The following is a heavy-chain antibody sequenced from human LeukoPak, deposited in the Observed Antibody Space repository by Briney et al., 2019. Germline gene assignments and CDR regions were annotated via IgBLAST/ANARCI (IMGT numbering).Heavy chain of an antibody. Sequence: SETLSLTCAVYGGSFSGYYWSWIRQPPGKGLEWIGYIYYSGSTNYNPSLKSRVTISIDTSKNQFSLKLSSVIAADTAVYYCARVERQLWLRYPSYWFDPWGQGTLVTVSS. CDR2: IYYSGST. CDR1: GGSFSGYY. CDR3: ARVERQLWLRYPSYWFDP. D-gene: IGHD5-18*01. J-gene: IGHJ5*02. V-gene: IGHV4-59*01.